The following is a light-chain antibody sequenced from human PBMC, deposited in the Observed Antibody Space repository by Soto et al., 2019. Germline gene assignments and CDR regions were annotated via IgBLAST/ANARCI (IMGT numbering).Light chain of an antibody. V-gene: IGKV4-1*01. CDR2: WAS. Sequence: DIVMTQSPDSLAVSLGERATINCKSSQSVLYSSNNKNYLAWYQHKPGQPPNLLISWASTRESGVPDRFSGSGSGTDFTLTISSLQAEDVAVYYCHQYYSTPYTFGKGTKLEIK. CDR1: QSVLYSSNNKNY. CDR3: HQYYSTPYT. J-gene: IGKJ2*01.